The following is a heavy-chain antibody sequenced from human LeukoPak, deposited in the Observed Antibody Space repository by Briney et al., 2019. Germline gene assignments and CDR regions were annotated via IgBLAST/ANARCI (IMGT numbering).Heavy chain of an antibody. CDR3: AKAPVTSCRGAYCYPFDS. Sequence: GGTLRPSCAASGFTLSTYAMSWVRQTPGKGLEWVAAASSSDAGTYHADSVRGRFTISRDNSKNTLYLQMNSLRAEDAAVYFCAKAPVTSCRGAYCYPFDSWGQGTLVTVSS. D-gene: IGHD2-21*01. V-gene: IGHV3-23*01. CDR2: ASSSDAGT. CDR1: GFTLSTYA. J-gene: IGHJ4*02.